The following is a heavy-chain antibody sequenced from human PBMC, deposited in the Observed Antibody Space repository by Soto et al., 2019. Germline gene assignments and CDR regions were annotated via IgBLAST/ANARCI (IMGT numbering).Heavy chain of an antibody. Sequence: GSLRLSCAASGFTFNNYAMGWVRQASGKGLEWVSAITGSGGDTYSADSVKGRFTISRDNSKNTLYLQMNSLRAEDTAIYYCAKLGSSSWSPHYYFDYWGQGTLVTAPQ. CDR2: ITGSGGDT. J-gene: IGHJ4*02. D-gene: IGHD2-2*01. CDR1: GFTFNNYA. V-gene: IGHV3-23*01. CDR3: AKLGSSSWSPHYYFDY.